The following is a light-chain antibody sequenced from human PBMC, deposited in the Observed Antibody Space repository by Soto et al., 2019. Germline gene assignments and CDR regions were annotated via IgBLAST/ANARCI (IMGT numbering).Light chain of an antibody. V-gene: IGKV1-13*02. J-gene: IGKJ4*01. CDR1: QGINSA. CDR3: QQFNSYPLT. Sequence: AIQLTQSPASLSASLGDRVTITCRASQGINSALAWYQVKPKKAPRLLIYDASSLGSGVPSRFSGSRSGTDFTLTIISLQAEDFASYYCQQFNSYPLTFGGGTKVDIK. CDR2: DAS.